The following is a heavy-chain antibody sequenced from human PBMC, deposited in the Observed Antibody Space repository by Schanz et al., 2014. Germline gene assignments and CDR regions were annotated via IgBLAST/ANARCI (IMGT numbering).Heavy chain of an antibody. D-gene: IGHD4-4*01. J-gene: IGHJ6*02. Sequence: QVQLVQSGSELKKPGASVKLSCKSSGYTFTDYYMHWVRQAPGQGLEWMGIIHSTGGTTSHAQKFQGRVTMTRDTSTSTVYMELSSLRSEDTAVYYCASALTTWGGMDVWGQGTTVTVSS. V-gene: IGHV1-46*01. CDR2: IHSTGGTT. CDR1: GYTFTDYY. CDR3: ASALTTWGGMDV.